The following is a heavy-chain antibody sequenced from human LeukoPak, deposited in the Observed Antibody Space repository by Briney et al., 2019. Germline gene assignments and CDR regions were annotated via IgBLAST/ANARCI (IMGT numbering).Heavy chain of an antibody. D-gene: IGHD6-13*01. V-gene: IGHV3-21*05. CDR2: ISVSGGVR. Sequence: GGSLRLSCVASGYPFSSYSMNWIRQAPGKGLEWVSYISVSGGVRSYADSVKGRFTISRDNAKNSLYLQMNSLRAEDTAVYYCARVAAAARYGDYWGQGALVTVSS. CDR3: ARVAAAARYGDY. J-gene: IGHJ4*02. CDR1: GYPFSSYS.